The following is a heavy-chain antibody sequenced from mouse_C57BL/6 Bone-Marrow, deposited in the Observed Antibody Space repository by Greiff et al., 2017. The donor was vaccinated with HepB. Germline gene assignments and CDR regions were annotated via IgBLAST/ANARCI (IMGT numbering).Heavy chain of an antibody. CDR1: GYSITSGYD. CDR2: ISYSGST. Sequence: EVKLQESGPGMVKPSQSLSLTCTVTGYSITSGYDWHWIRHFPGNKLEWMGYISYSGSTNYNPSLKSRISITHDTSKNHFFLKLNSVTTEDTATYYCARDGYRAWFAYWGQGTLVTVSA. CDR3: ARDGYRAWFAY. J-gene: IGHJ3*01. D-gene: IGHD2-2*01. V-gene: IGHV3-1*01.